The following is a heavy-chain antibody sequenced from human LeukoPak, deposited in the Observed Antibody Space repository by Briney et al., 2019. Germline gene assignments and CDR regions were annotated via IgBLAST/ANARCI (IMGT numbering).Heavy chain of an antibody. V-gene: IGHV3-53*01. D-gene: IGHD3-22*01. CDR1: GFTVSSNY. Sequence: PGGSLRLSCAASGFTVSSNYMSWVRQAPGKGLEWVSVIYSGGSTYYADSVKGRFTISRDNSKNTLYLQMNRLRAEDTAVYYCARSSGRYDSSGYSDYWGQGTLVTVSS. CDR3: ARSSGRYDSSGYSDY. CDR2: IYSGGST. J-gene: IGHJ4*02.